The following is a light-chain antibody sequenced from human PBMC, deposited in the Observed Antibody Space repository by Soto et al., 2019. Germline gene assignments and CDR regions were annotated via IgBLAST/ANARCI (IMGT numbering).Light chain of an antibody. Sequence: EIVFTQSPGTLFLSPGERAKLFCTASQSISSSYLAWYQQKPGQAPRLIIYGPSSRATGIPDRFSGSGYGTDFTLTINRLETEDFAVYYCQQYDSSPRTFGQGTKVDIK. CDR2: GPS. V-gene: IGKV3-20*01. CDR3: QQYDSSPRT. CDR1: QSISSSY. J-gene: IGKJ1*01.